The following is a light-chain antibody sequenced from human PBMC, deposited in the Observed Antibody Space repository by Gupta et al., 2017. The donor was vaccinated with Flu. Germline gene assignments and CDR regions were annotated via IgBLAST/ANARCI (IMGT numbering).Light chain of an antibody. CDR3: QVWDSATDHP. V-gene: IGLV3-21*02. CDR2: DDN. J-gene: IGLJ1*01. CDR1: NIGDKN. Sequence: GGKNIGDKNVHWYQQKPGQAPVLVVYDDNARPSRIPERFSGSNSGNTATLTITRVEPGDEADYYCQVWDSATDHPFGPGTKVTVL.